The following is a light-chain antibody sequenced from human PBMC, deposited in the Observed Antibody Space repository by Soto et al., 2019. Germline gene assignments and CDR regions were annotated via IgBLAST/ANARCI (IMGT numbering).Light chain of an antibody. J-gene: IGKJ4*01. CDR3: QYLNSFPLT. CDR1: QSINNW. CDR2: DAS. Sequence: DIQVTQSPSTLSASVGDRVTITCRASQSINNWLAWYQQKPGKAPNLLIYDASTLESGVPSRFSGSGSGTEFTLTISSLQPDDFATYFCQYLNSFPLTFGGGTKVDIK. V-gene: IGKV1-5*01.